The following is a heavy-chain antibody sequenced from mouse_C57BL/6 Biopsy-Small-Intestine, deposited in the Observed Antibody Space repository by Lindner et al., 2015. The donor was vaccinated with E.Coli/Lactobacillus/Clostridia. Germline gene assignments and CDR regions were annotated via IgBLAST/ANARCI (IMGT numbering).Heavy chain of an antibody. V-gene: IGHV1-84*02. CDR3: ARDRVGEPTFDY. J-gene: IGHJ4*01. D-gene: IGHD3-1*01. Sequence: SVKVSCKASGYTFSNYGISWVRQAPGQGLEWMGWISTYSDDRNYVQKFQGRITMTTDTSTSTAYMELRSLRSDDTAIYYCARDRVGEPTFDYWGQGTLVTVSS. CDR1: GYTFSNYG. CDR2: ISTYSDDR.